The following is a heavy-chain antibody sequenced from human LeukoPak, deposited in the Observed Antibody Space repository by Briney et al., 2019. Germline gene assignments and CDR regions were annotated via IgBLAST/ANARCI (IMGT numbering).Heavy chain of an antibody. V-gene: IGHV4-39*01. D-gene: IGHD2-15*01. J-gene: IGHJ3*02. CDR3: ARQVEVVYAFDI. Sequence: PSETLSLTCTVSGGSISSSSSYYWGWIRQPPGKGLEWIGSIYYSGSTYYNPSLKSRVTISVDTSKNQFSLKLSSVTAADTAVYYCARQVEVVYAFDIWGQGTMVTVSS. CDR2: IYYSGST. CDR1: GGSISSSSSYY.